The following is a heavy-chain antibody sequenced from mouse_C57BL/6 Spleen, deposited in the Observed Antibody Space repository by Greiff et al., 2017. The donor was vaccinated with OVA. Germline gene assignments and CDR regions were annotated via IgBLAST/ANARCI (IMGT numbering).Heavy chain of an antibody. CDR2: ISDGGSYT. J-gene: IGHJ2*01. Sequence: EVQGVESGGGLVKPGGSLKLSCAASGFTFSSYAMSWVRQTPEKRLEWVATISDGGSYTYYPDNVKGRFTISRDNAKNNLYLQMSHLKSEDTAMYYCARDWLRSFDYWGQGTTLTVSS. D-gene: IGHD2-2*01. V-gene: IGHV5-4*01. CDR1: GFTFSSYA. CDR3: ARDWLRSFDY.